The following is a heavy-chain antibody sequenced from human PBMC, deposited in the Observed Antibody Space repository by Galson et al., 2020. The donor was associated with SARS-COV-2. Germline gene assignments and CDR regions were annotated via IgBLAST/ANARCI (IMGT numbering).Heavy chain of an antibody. J-gene: IGHJ5*02. CDR2: FYGNGRT. CDR1: GGSVSGDS. V-gene: IGHV4-4*07. Sequence: SETLSLTCTVSGGSVSGDSWNWIRQAAGERLEYIGRFYGNGRTDYNPSLKSRVTMSVDTSKNLFSLRLTSATAADTAIYYCGRIFAGIGATDLWGQGTLVTVSS. D-gene: IGHD1-26*01. CDR3: GRIFAGIGATDL.